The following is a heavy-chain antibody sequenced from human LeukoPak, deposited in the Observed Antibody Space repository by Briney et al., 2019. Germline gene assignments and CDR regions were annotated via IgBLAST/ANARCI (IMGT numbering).Heavy chain of an antibody. D-gene: IGHD3-3*01. CDR3: ARESYITIFGVVIGDWFDP. Sequence: GGSLRLSCAASRFTSSSYWMHWVRQAPGKGLVWVSRINSDGSSTSYADSVKGRFTISRDNAKNTLYLQMNSLRAEDTAVYYCARESYITIFGVVIGDWFDPWGQGTLVTVSS. V-gene: IGHV3-74*01. CDR1: RFTSSSYW. CDR2: INSDGSST. J-gene: IGHJ5*02.